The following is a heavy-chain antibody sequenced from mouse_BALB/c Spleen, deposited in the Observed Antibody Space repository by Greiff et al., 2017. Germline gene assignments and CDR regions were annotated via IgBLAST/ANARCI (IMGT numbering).Heavy chain of an antibody. J-gene: IGHJ4*01. CDR1: GFTFSSFG. V-gene: IGHV5-17*02. D-gene: IGHD2-1*01. Sequence: EVQGVESGGGLVQPGGSRKLSCAASGFTFSSFGMHWVRQAPEKGLEWVAYISSGSSTIYYADTVKGRFTISRDNPKNTLFLQMTSLRSEDTAMYYCARWHYGNYDAMDYWGQGTSVTVSS. CDR2: ISSGSSTI. CDR3: ARWHYGNYDAMDY.